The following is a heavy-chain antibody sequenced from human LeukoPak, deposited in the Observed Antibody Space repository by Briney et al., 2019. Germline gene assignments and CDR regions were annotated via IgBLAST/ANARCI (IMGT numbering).Heavy chain of an antibody. D-gene: IGHD6-6*01. J-gene: IGHJ4*02. Sequence: PSETLSLTCTVSGGSISSYYWSWIRQPPGKGLEWIGYIYYSGSTNYNPSLKSRVTISVDTSKNQFSLKLSSVTAADTAVYYCARGTSSSSGARGRYFDYWGQGTLVTVSS. CDR3: ARGTSSSSGARGRYFDY. CDR1: GGSISSYY. CDR2: IYYSGST. V-gene: IGHV4-59*01.